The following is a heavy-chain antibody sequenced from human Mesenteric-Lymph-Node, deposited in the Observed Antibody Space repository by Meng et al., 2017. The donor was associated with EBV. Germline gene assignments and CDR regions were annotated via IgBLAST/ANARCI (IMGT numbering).Heavy chain of an antibody. CDR1: GASISSGVYY. J-gene: IGHJ4*02. D-gene: IGHD4-17*01. V-gene: IGHV4-30-4*01. Sequence: QVQLQESGPGLGKPSQTLSLTCAVSGASISSGVYYWSWIRQPPGKGLEWMGYIYYRGSTYYNPSLKSRVTISVDTSKNLLSLKVNSVTAADTAVYYCAGHDFGDYAFDYWGQGTLVTVSS. CDR3: AGHDFGDYAFDY. CDR2: IYYRGST.